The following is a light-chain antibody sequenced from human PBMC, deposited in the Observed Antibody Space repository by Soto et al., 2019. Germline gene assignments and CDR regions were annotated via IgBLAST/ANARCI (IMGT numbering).Light chain of an antibody. J-gene: IGKJ5*01. Sequence: IVLTQSPDTLSLSPGERATLSCRSSQSVDNYLAWYQQRPGQAPRLLVYDASNRHSGIPARFSGSGSGTDFTLTISRLEPEDFATYYCQQYESLPLTFGQGTRLEIK. CDR3: QQYESLPLT. CDR2: DAS. CDR1: QSVDNY. V-gene: IGKV3-11*01.